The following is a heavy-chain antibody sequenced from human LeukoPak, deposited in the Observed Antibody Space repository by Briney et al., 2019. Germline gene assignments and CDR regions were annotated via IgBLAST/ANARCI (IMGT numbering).Heavy chain of an antibody. V-gene: IGHV4-61*01. D-gene: IGHD6-19*01. CDR1: GDSVSSGTYY. J-gene: IGHJ4*02. Sequence: SETLSLTCTVSGDSVSSGTYYWSWIRQPPGKGLEWIGYIYYSGSTNYNPSLKSRVTISVDTSKNQFSLKLSSVTAADTAVHYCARITGGSGWYYFDYWGQGTLVTVSS. CDR3: ARITGGSGWYYFDY. CDR2: IYYSGST.